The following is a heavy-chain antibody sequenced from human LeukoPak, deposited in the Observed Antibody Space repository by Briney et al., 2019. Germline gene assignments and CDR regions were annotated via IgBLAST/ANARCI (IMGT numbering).Heavy chain of an antibody. J-gene: IGHJ4*02. D-gene: IGHD6-13*01. CDR3: ARARTRSSTYFDY. CDR2: INHSGST. Sequence: PSETLSLTCAVYGGSFSGYYWSWIRQPPGKGLEWIGEINHSGSTNYNPSLKSRVTMSVDTSKNQFSLKLSSVTAADTAVYYCARARTRSSTYFDYWGQGTLVTVSS. CDR1: GGSFSGYY. V-gene: IGHV4-34*01.